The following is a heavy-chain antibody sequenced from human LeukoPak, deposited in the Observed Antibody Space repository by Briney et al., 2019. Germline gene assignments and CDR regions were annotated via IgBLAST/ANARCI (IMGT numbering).Heavy chain of an antibody. Sequence: ASVKVSCKASGYTFTGYYMHWVRQAPGRGLEWMGWINPNSGGTNYAQKFQGRVTMTRDTSISTAYMELSRLRSDDTAVYYCARDRVNYANQYNWFDPWGQGTLVTVSS. V-gene: IGHV1-2*02. CDR2: INPNSGGT. J-gene: IGHJ5*02. D-gene: IGHD1-7*01. CDR1: GYTFTGYY. CDR3: ARDRVNYANQYNWFDP.